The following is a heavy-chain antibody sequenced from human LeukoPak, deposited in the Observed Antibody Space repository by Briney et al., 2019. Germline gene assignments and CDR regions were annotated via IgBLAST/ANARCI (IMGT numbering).Heavy chain of an antibody. CDR3: ARGVVVPAADFYYYYMDV. CDR2: INPNSGGT. J-gene: IGHJ6*03. CDR1: GYTFTGYY. D-gene: IGHD2-2*01. V-gene: IGHV1-2*02. Sequence: ASVKVSCKASGYTFTGYYMHWVRQAPGQGLEWMGWINPNSGGTNYAQKFQGRVTMTRDTSISTAYMELSRLRSDDTAVYYCARGVVVPAADFYYYYMDVWGKGTTVTVSS.